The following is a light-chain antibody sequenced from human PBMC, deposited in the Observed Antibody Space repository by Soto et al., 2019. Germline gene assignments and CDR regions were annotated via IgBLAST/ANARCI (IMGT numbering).Light chain of an antibody. CDR1: SSDVGGYNY. Sequence: QSALTQPPSASGSPGQSVTISCTGTSSDVGGYNYVSWYQQHPGKAPKLMIYEVSKRPSGVPDRFSGSKSGNTASLTVSGLQPEDEADYYCSSFVAGNNYWVFGGGTKPTVL. V-gene: IGLV2-8*01. CDR3: SSFVAGNNYWV. CDR2: EVS. J-gene: IGLJ3*02.